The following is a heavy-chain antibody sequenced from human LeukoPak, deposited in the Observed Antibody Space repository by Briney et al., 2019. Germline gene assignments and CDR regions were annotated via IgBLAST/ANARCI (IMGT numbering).Heavy chain of an antibody. CDR2: IYYSGST. CDR1: GGSISSYY. Sequence: ASETLSLTCTVSGGSISSYYWSWIRQPPGKGLEWIGYIYYSGSTNYNPSLKSRVTISVDTSKNQFSLKLSSVIAADTAVYYCARGDYYDSSGYWLFDYWGQGTLVTVSS. J-gene: IGHJ4*02. V-gene: IGHV4-59*01. CDR3: ARGDYYDSSGYWLFDY. D-gene: IGHD3-22*01.